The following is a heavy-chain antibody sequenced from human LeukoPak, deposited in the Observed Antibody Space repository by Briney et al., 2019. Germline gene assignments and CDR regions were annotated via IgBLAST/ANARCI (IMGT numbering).Heavy chain of an antibody. J-gene: IGHJ4*02. CDR1: GFTFSSYA. CDR2: ISGSGGST. V-gene: IGHV3-23*01. D-gene: IGHD5-18*01. CDR3: AKGSGYSYGYGLISYFDY. Sequence: PGGSLRLSCAASGFTFSSYAMSWVRQAPGKGLEWVSAISGSGGSTYYADSVKGRFTISRDNSKNTLYLQMNSLRAEDTAVYYCAKGSGYSYGYGLISYFDYWGQGTLVTVSP.